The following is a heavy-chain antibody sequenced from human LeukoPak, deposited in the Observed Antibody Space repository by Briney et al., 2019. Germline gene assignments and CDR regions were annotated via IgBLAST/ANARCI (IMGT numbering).Heavy chain of an antibody. Sequence: GGALRLSCGASGFTLSSYAMSWVRQAPGEGVGWGSAISGSGGSTYYADSVKGRFTISRDNSKNTLYLQMNSLRAEDTAVYYCAKMLNTGHAHAALDYWGQGTLVTVSS. J-gene: IGHJ4*02. V-gene: IGHV3-23*01. D-gene: IGHD2-8*02. CDR1: GFTLSSYA. CDR3: AKMLNTGHAHAALDY. CDR2: ISGSGGST.